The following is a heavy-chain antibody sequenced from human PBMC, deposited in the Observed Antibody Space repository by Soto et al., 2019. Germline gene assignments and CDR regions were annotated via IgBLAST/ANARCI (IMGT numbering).Heavy chain of an antibody. V-gene: IGHV3-23*01. D-gene: IGHD3-10*01. Sequence: GGSLRLSCAASGLTFSSYSSSWVRQAPGKGLEFVSGFRTSGDVGTTYYADSGKVRFTISIDNSKNMLSLQMNSLRAEDTAIYYCAKQVNSGPGRKYLDYWGQGTMVTVSS. CDR2: FRTSGDVGTT. J-gene: IGHJ4*02. CDR1: GLTFSSYS. CDR3: AKQVNSGPGRKYLDY.